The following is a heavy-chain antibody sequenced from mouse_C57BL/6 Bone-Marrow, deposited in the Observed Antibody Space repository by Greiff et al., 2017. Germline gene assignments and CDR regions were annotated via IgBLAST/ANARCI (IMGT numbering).Heavy chain of an antibody. V-gene: IGHV5-4*01. Sequence: EVQVVESGGGLVKPGGSLKLSCAASGFTFSSYAMSWVRQTPGKRLEWVATISDGGSYTYYPDNVKGRFTISRDNAKNNLYLQMSHLKSEDTAMYYCAREEEVPYYWGQGTSVTVSS. CDR2: ISDGGSYT. CDR3: AREEEVPYY. J-gene: IGHJ4*01. D-gene: IGHD2-14*01. CDR1: GFTFSSYA.